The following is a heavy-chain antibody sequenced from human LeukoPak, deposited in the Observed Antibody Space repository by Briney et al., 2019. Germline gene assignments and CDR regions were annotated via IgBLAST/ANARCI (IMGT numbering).Heavy chain of an antibody. Sequence: SETLSLTCAVSGYSISSGYYWGWIRQPPGKGLEWIGSIYHSGSTYYNPSLKSRVTISVDTSKNQFSLKLSSVTAADTAVYYCARLESGYYGSGSPDYWGQGTLVTVPS. D-gene: IGHD3-10*01. J-gene: IGHJ4*02. V-gene: IGHV4-38-2*01. CDR3: ARLESGYYGSGSPDY. CDR1: GYSISSGYY. CDR2: IYHSGST.